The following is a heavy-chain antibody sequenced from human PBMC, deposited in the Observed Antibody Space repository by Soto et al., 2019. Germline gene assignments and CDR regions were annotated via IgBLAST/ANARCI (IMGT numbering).Heavy chain of an antibody. V-gene: IGHV3-30-3*01. J-gene: IGHJ4*02. CDR2: MSYDGSNK. CDR1: GSTFSIYA. CDR3: ARDQTGITTAGGGRIDY. D-gene: IGHD6-13*01. Sequence: QVQLVESGGGVVQPGRSLRLSCAATGSTFSIYAMHWVRQTPGTGLECVAIMSYDGSNKYYADSVKGRFTISRDNSKNTLYLQMNSLRAEDTAVYYCARDQTGITTAGGGRIDYWGQGTLVTVSS.